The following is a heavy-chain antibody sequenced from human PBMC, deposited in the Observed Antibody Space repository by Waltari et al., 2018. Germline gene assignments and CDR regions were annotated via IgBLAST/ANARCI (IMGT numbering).Heavy chain of an antibody. CDR3: ARGYSSSWYSPPIDY. D-gene: IGHD6-13*01. Sequence: RQAPGKGLEWVSYISSSGSTIYYADSVKGRFTISRDNAKNSLYLQMNSLRAEDTAVYYCARGYSSSWYSPPIDYWGQGTLVTVSS. CDR2: ISSSGSTI. J-gene: IGHJ4*02. V-gene: IGHV3-48*03.